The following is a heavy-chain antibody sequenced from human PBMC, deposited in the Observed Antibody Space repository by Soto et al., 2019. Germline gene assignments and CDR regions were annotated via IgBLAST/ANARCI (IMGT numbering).Heavy chain of an antibody. CDR2: ISYDGSDK. D-gene: IGHD1-26*01. CDR3: VVGQYYFDY. V-gene: IGHV3-30*03. CDR1: GFPFTSYG. J-gene: IGHJ4*02. Sequence: QVQLVESGGGVVQPGRSLRLSCAASGFPFTSYGMHWVREGPDKGLEWVAIISYDGSDKYYADSVKGRSTISRDNSKNTLYLQMNSLRPEDTAVHYCVVGQYYFDYRGQGTLVIVSS.